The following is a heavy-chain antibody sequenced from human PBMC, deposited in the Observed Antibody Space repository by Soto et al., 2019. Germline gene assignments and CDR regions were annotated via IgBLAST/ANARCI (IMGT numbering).Heavy chain of an antibody. J-gene: IGHJ6*02. CDR1: GGSISSYY. Sequence: QVQLQESGPGLVKPSETLSLTCTVSGGSISSYYWSWVRQPPGKGLEWIGYVYYSGSTNYNPSLKSRVTTSVDTSKNQFSLKVSPLTDADTAVYYCEGHDYGDYVAQYYGMDVWGQGTTVTVSS. CDR3: EGHDYGDYVAQYYGMDV. V-gene: IGHV4-59*08. D-gene: IGHD4-17*01. CDR2: VYYSGST.